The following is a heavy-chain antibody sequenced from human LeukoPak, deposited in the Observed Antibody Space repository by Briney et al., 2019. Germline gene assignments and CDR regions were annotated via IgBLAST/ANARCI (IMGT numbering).Heavy chain of an antibody. CDR3: ARDPSVNNAIGYNWFDH. CDR1: GFAFSSHW. D-gene: IGHD2/OR15-2a*01. CDR2: RNSDGSVR. V-gene: IGHV3-74*01. Sequence: GGSLRLSCAASGFAFSSHWMHWVRQAPGKGRVWVSRRNSDGSVRNYADSVEGRFIISRDNAKNTLYLHMNNLGVEDTAVYFCARDPSVNNAIGYNWFDHWGQGALVTVSS. J-gene: IGHJ5*02.